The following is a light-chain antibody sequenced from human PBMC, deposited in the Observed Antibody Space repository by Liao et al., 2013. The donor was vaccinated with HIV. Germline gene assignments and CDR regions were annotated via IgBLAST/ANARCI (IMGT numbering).Light chain of an antibody. Sequence: SYVLTQPPSVSVAPGKTATITCGGDNIGSKSVHWCQQKPGQAPVLVIYYDSDRPSGIPERFSGSNSGNTATLTISRVEAGDEADYYCQVWDSSSDHVVFGGGTKLTVL. CDR1: NIGSKS. V-gene: IGLV3-21*04. CDR2: YDS. CDR3: QVWDSSSDHVV. J-gene: IGLJ2*01.